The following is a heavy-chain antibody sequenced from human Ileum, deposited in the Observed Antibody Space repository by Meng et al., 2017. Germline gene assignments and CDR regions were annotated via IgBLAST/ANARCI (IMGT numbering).Heavy chain of an antibody. Sequence: QVQLQESGPGLVKPSGTLPLTCAVSGGSISISNWWTWVRQPPGKGLEWIGEIYHTGGTNYNPSLKRRVTISVDKSKNQFSLEVTSATAADTAVYYCARVRCASVSCYGDSYFDYWGQGILVTVSS. J-gene: IGHJ4*02. CDR1: GGSISISNW. D-gene: IGHD2-15*01. V-gene: IGHV4-4*02. CDR3: ARVRCASVSCYGDSYFDY. CDR2: IYHTGGT.